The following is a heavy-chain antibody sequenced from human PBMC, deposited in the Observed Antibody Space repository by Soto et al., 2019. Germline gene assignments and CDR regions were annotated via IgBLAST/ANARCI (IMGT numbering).Heavy chain of an antibody. D-gene: IGHD6-6*01. J-gene: IGHJ4*02. Sequence: GGSLRLSCAASGFTFSSYAMSWVRQAPGKGLEWVSAISGSGGSTYYADSVKGRFTISRDNSKNTLYLQMNSLRAEDTAIYYCARFSAARGSDYWGQGTLVTVSS. CDR2: ISGSGGST. V-gene: IGHV3-23*01. CDR3: ARFSAARGSDY. CDR1: GFTFSSYA.